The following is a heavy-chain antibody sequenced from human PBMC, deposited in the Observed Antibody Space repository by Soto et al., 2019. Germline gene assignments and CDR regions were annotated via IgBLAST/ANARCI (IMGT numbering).Heavy chain of an antibody. J-gene: IGHJ6*02. V-gene: IGHV1-69*01. Sequence: QVQLVQSGAEVKKPGSSVKVSCKASGGTFSSYAISWVRQAPGQGLEWMGGIIPIFGTANYAQKFQGRVTITADESTSTAYMELSSLRSEDTAVYYCARDRTTYYYGSGSYGRHHYGMDVWGQGTTVTVSS. CDR1: GGTFSSYA. CDR2: IIPIFGTA. CDR3: ARDRTTYYYGSGSYGRHHYGMDV. D-gene: IGHD3-10*01.